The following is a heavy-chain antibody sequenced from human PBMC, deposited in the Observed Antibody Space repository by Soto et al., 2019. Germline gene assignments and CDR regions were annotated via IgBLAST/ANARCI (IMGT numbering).Heavy chain of an antibody. CDR3: ASSYGSGYRAFDY. J-gene: IGHJ4*02. CDR1: GDTFNFYS. D-gene: IGHD3-10*01. V-gene: IGHV1-69*02. Sequence: QVQLVQSGAEVKRPGSSVRVSCKASGDTFNFYSINWVRQAPGLGLEWMGRVNPIVSMSNYAQKFQGRVTMTADKSTRTAYMELSSLRSEATASYYCASSYGSGYRAFDYWGQGALVTVSS. CDR2: VNPIVSMS.